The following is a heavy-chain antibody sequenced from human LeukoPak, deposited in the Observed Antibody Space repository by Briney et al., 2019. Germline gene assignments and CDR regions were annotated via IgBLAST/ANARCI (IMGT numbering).Heavy chain of an antibody. D-gene: IGHD5-18*01. V-gene: IGHV3-30*04. J-gene: IGHJ4*02. CDR3: ARDPSIQLWPSCYFDY. Sequence: GRSLRLSCAASGFTFSSYAMHWVRQAPGKGLEWVAVISYDGSNKYYADSVKGRFTISRDNSKNTLYLQMNSLRAEDTAVYYCARDPSIQLWPSCYFDYWGQGTLVTVSS. CDR1: GFTFSSYA. CDR2: ISYDGSNK.